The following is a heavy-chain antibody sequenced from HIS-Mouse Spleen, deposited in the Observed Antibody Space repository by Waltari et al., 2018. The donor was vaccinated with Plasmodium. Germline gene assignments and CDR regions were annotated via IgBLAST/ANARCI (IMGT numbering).Heavy chain of an antibody. CDR2: SNPNSGGT. D-gene: IGHD6-13*01. V-gene: IGHV1-2*02. J-gene: IGHJ1*01. CDR1: GYTFTGSH. Sequence: QVQLVQSGAEVKKPGASVKVSCKATGYTFTGSHMTWVPTAPGLGLEWMGWSNPNSGGTNYAQKLQGRCTMTRDTSISTAYMELSRLRSDDTAVYYCARVLGYKAAAGTFVEYFQHWGQGTLVTVSS. CDR3: ARVLGYKAAAGTFVEYFQH.